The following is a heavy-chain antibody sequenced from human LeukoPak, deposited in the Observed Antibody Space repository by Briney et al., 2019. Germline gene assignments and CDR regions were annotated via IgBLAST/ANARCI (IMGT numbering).Heavy chain of an antibody. J-gene: IGHJ4*02. CDR2: ISGSGGST. CDR3: AKAHPPTAGYSSSWYNY. V-gene: IGHV3-23*01. D-gene: IGHD6-13*01. Sequence: LSGGSLRLSCAASGFTLSSYSMSWVRQAPGKGLEWGSAISGSGGSTYYADSVKGRFTISRDNSKNTLYLQMNSLRAEDTAVYYCAKAHPPTAGYSSSWYNYWGQGTLVTVSS. CDR1: GFTLSSYS.